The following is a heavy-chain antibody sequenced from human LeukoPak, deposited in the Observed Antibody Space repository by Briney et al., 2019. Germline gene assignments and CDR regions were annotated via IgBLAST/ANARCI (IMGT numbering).Heavy chain of an antibody. CDR2: IIPILGIA. J-gene: IGHJ4*02. D-gene: IGHD5-18*01. Sequence: SVKVSCKASGGTFSSYAISWVRQAPGQGLEWMGRIIPILGIANYAQKFQGRVTITADKSTSTAYMELSSLRSEDTAVYYCARDISQLWYFDYWGQGTLVTVSS. CDR1: GGTFSSYA. V-gene: IGHV1-69*04. CDR3: ARDISQLWYFDY.